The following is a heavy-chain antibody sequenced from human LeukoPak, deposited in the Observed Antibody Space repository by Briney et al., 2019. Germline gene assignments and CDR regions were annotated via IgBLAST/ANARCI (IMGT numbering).Heavy chain of an antibody. D-gene: IGHD2-21*02. CDR3: ARSVCGGDCYHNWFDP. CDR1: GYTFTSYY. CDR2: INPSGGST. J-gene: IGHJ5*02. Sequence: ASVKVSCKASGYTFTSYYMHWVRQAPGQGLEWMGIINPSGGSTSYAQKFRGRVTMTRDMSTSTVYMELSSLRSEDTAVYYCARSVCGGDCYHNWFDPWGQGTLVTVSS. V-gene: IGHV1-46*01.